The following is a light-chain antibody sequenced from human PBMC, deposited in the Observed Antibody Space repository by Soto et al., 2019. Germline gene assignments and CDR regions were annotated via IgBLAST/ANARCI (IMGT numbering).Light chain of an antibody. Sequence: DIVMTQSPDSLAVSLGERATINCKSSQSVLYSSNNKNYLAWYQQKPGQPPKLLIYCASTRESGVPDRFSGSGSGTDLTLTISNLQAEDVAVYYCQQYYSTPLTFGGETKVEIK. J-gene: IGKJ4*01. CDR2: CAS. V-gene: IGKV4-1*01. CDR1: QSVLYSSNNKNY. CDR3: QQYYSTPLT.